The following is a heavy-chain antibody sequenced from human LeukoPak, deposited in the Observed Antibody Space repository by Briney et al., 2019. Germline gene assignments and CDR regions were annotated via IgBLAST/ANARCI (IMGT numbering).Heavy chain of an antibody. CDR2: IYTSGST. Sequence: SQTLSLTCTVSGGSISSGSYYWSWIRQPAGKGLEWIGRIYTSGSTNYNPSLKSRVTISVDTSKNQFSLKLSSVTAADTAVYYCAGGGVVPATYYYYYYMDVWGKGTTVTVSS. V-gene: IGHV4-61*02. CDR3: AGGGVVPATYYYYYYMDV. CDR1: GGSISSGSYY. J-gene: IGHJ6*03. D-gene: IGHD2-2*01.